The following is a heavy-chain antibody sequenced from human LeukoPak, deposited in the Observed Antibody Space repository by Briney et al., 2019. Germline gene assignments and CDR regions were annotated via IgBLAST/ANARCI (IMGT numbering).Heavy chain of an antibody. V-gene: IGHV4-39*07. J-gene: IGHJ3*02. CDR2: IYYSGST. Sequence: SETLSLTCTVSGGSISSSSYYWGWIRQPPGKGLEWIGSIYYSGSTYYNPSLKSRVTISVDTSKNQFSLKLSSVTAADTTVYYCARGGFGPSDALDIWGQGTMVTVSS. D-gene: IGHD3-10*01. CDR1: GGSISSSSYY. CDR3: ARGGFGPSDALDI.